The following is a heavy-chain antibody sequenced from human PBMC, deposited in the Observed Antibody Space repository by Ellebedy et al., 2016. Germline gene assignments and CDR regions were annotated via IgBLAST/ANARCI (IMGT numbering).Heavy chain of an antibody. CDR1: GGSISSSSSY. CDR2: IYYSGST. V-gene: IGHV4-39*01. J-gene: IGHJ4*02. Sequence: GSLRLSCTVSGGSISSSSSYWGWIRQPPGKGLEWIGSIYYSGSTYYNPSPESRVTISVDTSKNQFSLKPSSVTAAETAGYYCARPNSNGWYYWGQGTLVTVSS. CDR3: ARPNSNGWYY. D-gene: IGHD6-19*01.